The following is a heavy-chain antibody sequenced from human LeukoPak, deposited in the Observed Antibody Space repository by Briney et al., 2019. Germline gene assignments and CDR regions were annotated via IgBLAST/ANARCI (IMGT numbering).Heavy chain of an antibody. Sequence: GGSLRLSCAASGFTFSSYAMSWVRQAPGKGLEWVSAISGSGGSTYYADSVKGRFTISRDNSKNTLYLQMNSLRAEDTAVYYYAKDRIYGNDAFDIWGQGTMVTVSS. V-gene: IGHV3-23*01. J-gene: IGHJ3*02. CDR2: ISGSGGST. CDR3: AKDRIYGNDAFDI. CDR1: GFTFSSYA. D-gene: IGHD2/OR15-2a*01.